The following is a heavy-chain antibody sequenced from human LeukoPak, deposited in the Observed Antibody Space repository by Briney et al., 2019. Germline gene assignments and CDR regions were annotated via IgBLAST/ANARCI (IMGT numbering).Heavy chain of an antibody. CDR1: GFIFSSYS. Sequence: GGSLRLSCAASGFIFSSYSMNWVRQAPGKGQEWVSVISGSGKTTYYADSVKGRFTISRDNSKNTLYLQMNSLTAEDTAVYYCARDGTVTAGPFDPWGGGTLVTVSS. J-gene: IGHJ5*02. CDR2: ISGSGKTT. CDR3: ARDGTVTAGPFDP. D-gene: IGHD4-17*01. V-gene: IGHV3-23*01.